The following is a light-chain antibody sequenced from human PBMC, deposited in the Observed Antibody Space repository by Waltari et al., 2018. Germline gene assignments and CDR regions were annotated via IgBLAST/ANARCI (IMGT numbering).Light chain of an antibody. J-gene: IGKJ1*01. V-gene: IGKV3-11*01. CDR3: QLRGSWPKT. Sequence: DIVLTQSPATLSLSPGERATLSCWSSQSIGSYLAWYQHKPGQTPRLLSYDTSNRATGAPTRFSGSRSGTDFTLTISSLEPEDFAVYYCQLRGSWPKTFGPGTRVEIK. CDR2: DTS. CDR1: QSIGSY.